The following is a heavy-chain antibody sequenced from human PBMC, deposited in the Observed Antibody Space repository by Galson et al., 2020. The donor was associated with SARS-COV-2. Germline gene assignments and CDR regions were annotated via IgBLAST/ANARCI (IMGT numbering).Heavy chain of an antibody. D-gene: IGHD5-18*01. CDR2: IWYDGSNK. CDR3: ARERGYSYGTAYFDY. V-gene: IGHV3-33*01. Sequence: TGGSLRLSCAASGFTFSSYGMHWVRQAPGKGLEWVAVIWYDGSNKYYADSVKGRFTISRDNSKNTLYLQMNSLRAEDTAVYYCARERGYSYGTAYFDYCGQGTLVTVSA. J-gene: IGHJ4*02. CDR1: GFTFSSYG.